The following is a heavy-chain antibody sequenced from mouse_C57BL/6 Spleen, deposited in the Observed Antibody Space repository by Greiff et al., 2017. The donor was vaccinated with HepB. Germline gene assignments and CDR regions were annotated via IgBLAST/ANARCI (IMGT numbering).Heavy chain of an antibody. J-gene: IGHJ2*01. CDR1: GYTFTSYR. CDR3: ARSYYYGSPPYFDY. CDR2: IDPSDSYT. V-gene: IGHV1-50*01. D-gene: IGHD1-1*01. Sequence: QVQLQQPGAELVKPGASVKLSCKASGYTFTSYRMQWVKQRPGQGLEWIGEIDPSDSYTNYNQKFKGKATLTVDTSSSTAYMQLSSLTSEDSAVYYCARSYYYGSPPYFDYWGQGTTLTVSS.